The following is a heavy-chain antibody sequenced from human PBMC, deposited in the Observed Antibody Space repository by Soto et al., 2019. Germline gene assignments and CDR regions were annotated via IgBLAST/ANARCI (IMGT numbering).Heavy chain of an antibody. V-gene: IGHV3-15*07. D-gene: IGHD6-19*01. Sequence: EVQLVESGGGLVKPGGSLRLSCAASGFTFSNAWMNWVRQAPGKGLEWVGRIKSKTDGGTTDYAAPVKGSFTISRDDSENTLYPQMNSLKTEDTAVYYCTTEGQGSYSIGWYRRNELDVWGRGTTVTVSS. CDR1: GFTFSNAW. CDR2: IKSKTDGGTT. J-gene: IGHJ6*02. CDR3: TTEGQGSYSIGWYRRNELDV.